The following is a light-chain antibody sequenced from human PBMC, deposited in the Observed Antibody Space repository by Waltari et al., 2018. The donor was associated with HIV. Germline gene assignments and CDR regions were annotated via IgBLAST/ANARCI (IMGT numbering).Light chain of an antibody. V-gene: IGLV8-61*01. CDR3: VLCFGGGMSYV. CDR1: SVTVLSLNY. Sequence: QTVVTQEHSLSVSPGGTLTLTYALKSVTVLSLNYLRWYRQTPGQPPRTLIYTTKTRSAGVPDRFSGSIVGTKAALTITGAQADDESDYYCVLCFGGGMSYVFGTGTRVTVL. CDR2: TTK. J-gene: IGLJ1*01.